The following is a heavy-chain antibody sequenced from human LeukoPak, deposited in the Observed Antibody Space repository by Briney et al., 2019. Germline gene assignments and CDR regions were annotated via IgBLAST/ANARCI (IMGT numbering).Heavy chain of an antibody. Sequence: VASVKVSCKASGYTFTRYDINWVRQATGQGLEWMGWMNPNSGNTGYAQKFQGRVTMTRNTSISTAYMELSGLRSEDTAVYYCARVGSSSSVLYYYYYMDVWGKGTTVTVSS. V-gene: IGHV1-8*01. D-gene: IGHD6-6*01. CDR3: ARVGSSSSVLYYYYYMDV. J-gene: IGHJ6*03. CDR1: GYTFTRYD. CDR2: MNPNSGNT.